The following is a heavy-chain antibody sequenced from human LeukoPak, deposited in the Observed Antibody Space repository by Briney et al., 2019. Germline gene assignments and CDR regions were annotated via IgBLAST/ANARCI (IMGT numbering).Heavy chain of an antibody. CDR1: RFIFSNYG. CDR3: VRDGPRAYCGIDCYPDFDH. D-gene: IGHD2-21*02. J-gene: IGHJ4*02. Sequence: GGSLRLSCIASRFIFSNYGMHWVRQVPGKGLEWVAEIWDDGRNKYYADSVKGRFTISRDNSKKTLYLQMNSLRVEDTAVYYCVRDGPRAYCGIDCYPDFDHWGQGTLVTVSS. V-gene: IGHV3-33*01. CDR2: IWDDGRNK.